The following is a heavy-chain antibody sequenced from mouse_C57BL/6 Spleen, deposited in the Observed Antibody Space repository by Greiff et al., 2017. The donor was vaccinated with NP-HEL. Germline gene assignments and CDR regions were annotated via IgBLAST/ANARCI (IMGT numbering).Heavy chain of an antibody. Sequence: EVKLMESGPELVKPGASVKIPCKASGYTFTDYNMDWVKQSHGKSLEWIGDINPNNGGTIYNQKFKGKATLTVDKSSSTAYMELRSLTSEDTAVYYCARGRESNEGFAYWGQGTLVTVSA. CDR3: ARGRESNEGFAY. CDR2: INPNNGGT. V-gene: IGHV1-18*01. J-gene: IGHJ3*01. CDR1: GYTFTDYN.